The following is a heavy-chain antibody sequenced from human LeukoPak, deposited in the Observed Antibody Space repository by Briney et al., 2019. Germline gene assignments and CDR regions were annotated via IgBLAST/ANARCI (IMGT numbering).Heavy chain of an antibody. J-gene: IGHJ4*02. CDR2: IYYSGSA. CDR3: ARDRAVAGTWDY. CDR1: GGSISSGDYY. Sequence: SQTLSLTCTVSGGSISSGDYYWSWIRQPPGKGLEWIGYIYYSGSAYYNPSLKSRVTISVDTSKNQFSLKLSSVTAADTAVYYCARDRAVAGTWDYWGQGTLVTVSS. D-gene: IGHD6-19*01. V-gene: IGHV4-30-4*08.